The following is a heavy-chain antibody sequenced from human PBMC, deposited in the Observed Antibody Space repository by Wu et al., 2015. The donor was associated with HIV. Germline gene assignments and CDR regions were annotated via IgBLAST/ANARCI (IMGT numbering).Heavy chain of an antibody. CDR1: SFSFRTYG. CDR2: ISGHNGNT. CDR3: VRRGLCDHCGNFDFQH. V-gene: IGHV1-18*01. J-gene: IGHJ1*01. D-gene: IGHD2-21*01. Sequence: QVRLRQSGPEVRKPGDSLRISCTGSSFSFRTYGLSWVRQAPGQGLEWMGWISGHNGNTNYAQRFQDRVVMTTDTSATTAYLQLRSLRADDTAVYYCVRRGLCDHCGNFDFQHWGQGTPVVVSS.